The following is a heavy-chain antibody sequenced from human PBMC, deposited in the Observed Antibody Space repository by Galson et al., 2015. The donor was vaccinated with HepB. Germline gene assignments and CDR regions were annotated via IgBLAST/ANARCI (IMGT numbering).Heavy chain of an antibody. D-gene: IGHD6-13*01. CDR3: AKDDAGIGMSY. J-gene: IGHJ4*02. V-gene: IGHV3-7*03. Sequence: SLRLSCAASAFTFSSDSMNWVRQAPGKGLEWVANIKLDGSDKYYVDSVKGRFTISRDNAKNSLYLQMNNLRAEDTAIYYCAKDDAGIGMSYWGRGTLVTVFS. CDR2: IKLDGSDK. CDR1: AFTFSSDS.